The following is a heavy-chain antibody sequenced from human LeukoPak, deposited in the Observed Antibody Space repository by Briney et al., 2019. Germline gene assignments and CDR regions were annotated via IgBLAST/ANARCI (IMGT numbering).Heavy chain of an antibody. CDR2: INSDGSNT. CDR3: AREIAGGCDY. J-gene: IGHJ4*02. Sequence: PGGSLRLSCAASGFTFSNYWMHWGRQAPGKGLVWVSRINSDGSNTGYADFVKGRFTISRDNAKNTLYLQMNSLRAEDTAVYFCAREIAGGCDYWGQQTMVADSS. CDR1: GFTFSNYW. V-gene: IGHV3-74*01. D-gene: IGHD2/OR15-2a*01.